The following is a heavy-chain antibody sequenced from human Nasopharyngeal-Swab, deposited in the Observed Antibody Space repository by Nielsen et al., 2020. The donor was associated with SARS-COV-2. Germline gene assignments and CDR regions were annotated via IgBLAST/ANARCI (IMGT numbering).Heavy chain of an antibody. CDR3: AALGGDYAY. V-gene: IGHV1-46*01. CDR1: GYTFTSYY. CDR2: INPSGGST. Sequence: ASVKVSCKASGYTFTSYYMHWVRQAPGQGLEWMGIINPSGGSTSHAQKFQGRVTMTRDKSTSTAYMELSSLRSEDTAVYYCAALGGDYAYWGQGTLVTVSS. J-gene: IGHJ4*02. D-gene: IGHD4-17*01.